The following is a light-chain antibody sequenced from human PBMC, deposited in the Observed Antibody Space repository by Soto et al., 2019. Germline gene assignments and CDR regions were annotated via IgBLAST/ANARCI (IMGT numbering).Light chain of an antibody. CDR2: GAS. CDR1: QSVSTNY. V-gene: IGKV3-20*01. CDR3: QQYGSSPPT. J-gene: IGKJ1*01. Sequence: EIVLTQSPGTLSLSPGERATLSCRASQSVSTNYLAWYQRKPGQAPRLLIYGASSRATDIPARFSGIGSGTDFTLTITRLRPEDFAVYYCQQYGSSPPTFGQGTKVEIK.